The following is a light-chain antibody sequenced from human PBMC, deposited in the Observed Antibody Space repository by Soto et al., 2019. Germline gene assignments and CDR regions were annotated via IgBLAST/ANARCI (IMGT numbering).Light chain of an antibody. CDR1: SSDVGSYNL. J-gene: IGLJ1*01. CDR2: EGS. CDR3: CSYAGSSTFYV. V-gene: IGLV2-23*01. Sequence: QSALTQPASVSGSPEQSITMSCTGTSSDVGSYNLVSWYQQHPGKAPKLMIYEGSKRPSGVSNRFSGSKSGNTASLTISGLQAEDEADYYCCSYAGSSTFYVFGTGTKVTVL.